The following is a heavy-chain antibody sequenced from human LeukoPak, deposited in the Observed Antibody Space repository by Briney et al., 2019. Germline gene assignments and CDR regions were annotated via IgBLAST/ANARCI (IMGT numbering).Heavy chain of an antibody. CDR3: ASPYYDFWSGYFKPWFDP. CDR2: IIPIFGTA. CDR1: GGTFSSYA. D-gene: IGHD3-3*01. V-gene: IGHV1-69*13. Sequence: GASVKVSCKASGGTFSSYAISWVRQAPGQGLEWTGGIIPIFGTANYAQKFQGRVTITADESTSTAYMELSSLRSEDTAVYYCASPYYDFWSGYFKPWFDPWGQGTLVTVSS. J-gene: IGHJ5*02.